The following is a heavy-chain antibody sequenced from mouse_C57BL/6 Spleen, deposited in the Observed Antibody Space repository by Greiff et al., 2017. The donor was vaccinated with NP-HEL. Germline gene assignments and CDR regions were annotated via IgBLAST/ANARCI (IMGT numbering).Heavy chain of an antibody. CDR1: GFTFSDYG. V-gene: IGHV5-17*01. CDR2: ISSGSSTI. Sequence: DVHLVESGGGLVKPGGSLKLSCAASGFTFSDYGMHWVRQAPEKGLEWVAYISSGSSTIYYADTVKGRFTISRDNAKNTLFLQMTSLRSEDMAMYYCARGLEGYFDYWGQGTTLTVSS. D-gene: IGHD3-3*01. J-gene: IGHJ2*01. CDR3: ARGLEGYFDY.